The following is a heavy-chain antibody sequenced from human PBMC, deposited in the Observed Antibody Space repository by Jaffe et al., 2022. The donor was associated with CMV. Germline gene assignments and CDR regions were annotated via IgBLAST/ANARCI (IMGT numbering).Heavy chain of an antibody. Sequence: QLQLQESGPGLVKPSETLSLTCTVSGGSISSSSYYWGWIRQPPGKGLEWIGSIYYSGSTYYNPSLKSRVTISVDTSKNQFSLKLSSVTAADTAVYYCARRQRRDGYNLRDYWGQGTLVTVSS. CDR1: GGSISSSSYY. D-gene: IGHD5-12*01. J-gene: IGHJ4*02. CDR3: ARRQRRDGYNLRDY. CDR2: IYYSGST. V-gene: IGHV4-39*01.